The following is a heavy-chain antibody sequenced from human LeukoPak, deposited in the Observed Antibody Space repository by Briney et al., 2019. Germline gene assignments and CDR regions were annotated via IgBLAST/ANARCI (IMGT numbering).Heavy chain of an antibody. Sequence: PGGSLRLSCAASAFSLIDYWMNWVRQAPGKGLEWVASIKQDGSEKYYVDSVKGRFTITRDNAKNSLYLQMNTLRAEDTAVYYCLRDRGSSSYDCWGQGTLVTVSS. J-gene: IGHJ4*02. CDR2: IKQDGSEK. D-gene: IGHD2-2*01. CDR3: LRDRGSSSYDC. CDR1: AFSLIDYW. V-gene: IGHV3-7*01.